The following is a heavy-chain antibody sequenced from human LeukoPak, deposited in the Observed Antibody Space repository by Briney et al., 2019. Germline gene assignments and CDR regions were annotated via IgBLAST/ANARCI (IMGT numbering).Heavy chain of an antibody. CDR2: IYHSGST. V-gene: IGHV4-30-2*01. D-gene: IGHD2-15*01. Sequence: SETLSLTCTVSGGSMSSGSYSWSWIRQPPGKGLEWIAYIYHSGSTYYNPSLKSRVTISVDRSKKQFSLKLSSVTAADTAVYYCARDPGSPRGYFDLWGRGTLVTVSS. J-gene: IGHJ2*01. CDR1: GGSMSSGSYS. CDR3: ARDPGSPRGYFDL.